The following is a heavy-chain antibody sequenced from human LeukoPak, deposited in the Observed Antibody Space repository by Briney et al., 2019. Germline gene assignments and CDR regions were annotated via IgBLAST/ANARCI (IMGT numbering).Heavy chain of an antibody. D-gene: IGHD6-13*01. CDR3: ASETNLYSSSWYGNFDY. Sequence: GGSLRLSCAASGFTVSSNYMSWVRQAPGKGLEWVSVIYSGGSTYYADAVKGRFTISRDNSKNTLYLQMNSLTAEDTAVYYCASETNLYSSSWYGNFDYRGQGTLVTVSS. J-gene: IGHJ4*02. CDR2: IYSGGST. V-gene: IGHV3-53*01. CDR1: GFTVSSNY.